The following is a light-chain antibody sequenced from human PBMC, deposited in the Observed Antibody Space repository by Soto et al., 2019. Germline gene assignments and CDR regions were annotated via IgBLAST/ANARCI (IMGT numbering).Light chain of an antibody. CDR2: GAS. Sequence: DLQMTQSAATLSASIGDRVTITCRAIQIISNWLAWYQQKPGKAPNLLIYGASSLQTGVPSRFSGSASGTEFTLIISSLQPDDFATYYCQQYDSYPYTFGQGTKLEIK. CDR3: QQYDSYPYT. V-gene: IGKV1-5*01. J-gene: IGKJ2*01. CDR1: QIISNW.